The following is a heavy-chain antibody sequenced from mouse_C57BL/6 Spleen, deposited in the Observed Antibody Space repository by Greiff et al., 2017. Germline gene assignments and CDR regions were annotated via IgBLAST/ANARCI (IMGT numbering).Heavy chain of an antibody. J-gene: IGHJ4*01. CDR3: ARSGDYDRVCYAMDY. CDR2: INPGSCGT. V-gene: IGHV1-54*01. Sequence: QVQLQHSGAELVRPGTSVKVSCKASGYAFTTYLLAWVQQRPGQGLEWIGVINPGSCGTNYNEKFTGKATLTADTSSSTAYMPLSSLTSEDSAVYFCARSGDYDRVCYAMDYWGQGTSGTVSS. CDR1: GYAFTTYL. D-gene: IGHD2-4*01.